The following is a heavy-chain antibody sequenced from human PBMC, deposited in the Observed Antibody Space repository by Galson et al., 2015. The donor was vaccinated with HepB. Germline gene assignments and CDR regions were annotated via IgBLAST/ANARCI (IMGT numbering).Heavy chain of an antibody. V-gene: IGHV3-49*03. CDR1: GLTFGDYA. CDR3: TSGDSSGYNPD. J-gene: IGHJ4*02. CDR2: IRSKAYGGTT. D-gene: IGHD3-22*01. Sequence: SLRLSCAASGLTFGDYAMSWFRQAPGKGLEWVGFIRSKAYGGTTEYAASVKGRFTISRDDSKSIAYLQMNSLKTEDTAAYYCTSGDSSGYNPDWGQGTLVTVSS.